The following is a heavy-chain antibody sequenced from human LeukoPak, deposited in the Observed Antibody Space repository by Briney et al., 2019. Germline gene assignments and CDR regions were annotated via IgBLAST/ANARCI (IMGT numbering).Heavy chain of an antibody. V-gene: IGHV3-23*01. D-gene: IGHD3-10*01. Sequence: GGSLRLSCATSGFTFSSSAMSWVRQAPGKGLEWVSTISGSGGGTYYADSVKGRFIISRDNSKNTLYLQMNSLRAEDTAIYYCAKDLGSIFADYWGQGALVTVSS. CDR2: ISGSGGGT. J-gene: IGHJ4*02. CDR1: GFTFSSSA. CDR3: AKDLGSIFADY.